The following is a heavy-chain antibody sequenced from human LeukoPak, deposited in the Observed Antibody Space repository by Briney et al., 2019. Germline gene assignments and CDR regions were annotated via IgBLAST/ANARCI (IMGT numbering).Heavy chain of an antibody. D-gene: IGHD3-10*01. CDR2: MNPNSGNT. V-gene: IGHV1-8*01. Sequence: ASVKVSCRASGYTFTSYDINWVRQATGQGLEWMGWMNPNSGNTGYAQKFQGRVTMTRNTSISTAYMELSSLRSEDTAVYYCARGDYYGSGTKNDYWGQGTLVTVSS. J-gene: IGHJ4*02. CDR3: ARGDYYGSGTKNDY. CDR1: GYTFTSYD.